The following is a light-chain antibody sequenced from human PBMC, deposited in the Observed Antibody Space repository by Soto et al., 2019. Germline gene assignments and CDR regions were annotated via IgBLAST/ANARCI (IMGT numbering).Light chain of an antibody. CDR3: QSYDSSLSGSRVV. CDR1: SSNIGAGYD. V-gene: IGLV1-40*01. J-gene: IGLJ2*01. Sequence: QSVLTQPPSVSGAPGQRVTISCTGSSSNIGAGYDVHWYQQLPGTAPKLLISGDNNRPSGVPDRFSGSKSGTSASLAITGLEDDAEADYYCQSYDSSLSGSRVVFGGGTQLTVL. CDR2: GDN.